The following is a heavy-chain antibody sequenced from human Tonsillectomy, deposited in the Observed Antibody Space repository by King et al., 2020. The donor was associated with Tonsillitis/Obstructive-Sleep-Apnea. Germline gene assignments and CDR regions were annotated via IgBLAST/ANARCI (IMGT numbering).Heavy chain of an antibody. J-gene: IGHJ4*02. CDR1: GGSISSGSYY. D-gene: IGHD6-6*01. CDR3: ARHFDRCSSIGTGRPPTDY. Sequence: QLQESGPGLVKPSETLSLTCTVSGGSISSGSYYWGWIRQPPGKALEWIGSIYYSGSTYYNPSLKSRVTISVDTSKNQFSLKLSSVTAADTAVFYCARHFDRCSSIGTGRPPTDYWGQGTLVTVSS. CDR2: IYYSGST. V-gene: IGHV4-39*01.